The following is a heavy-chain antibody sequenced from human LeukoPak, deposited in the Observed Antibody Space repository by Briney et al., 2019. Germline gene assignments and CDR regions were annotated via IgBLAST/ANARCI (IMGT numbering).Heavy chain of an antibody. Sequence: GGSLRLSCSASGFTFSSYEMNWVRQAPGKGLEWVSYISSSGSTIYYADSVKGRFTVSRDNAKNSLYLQMNSLRAEDTAVYYCAELGITMIGGVWGKGTTVTISS. CDR3: AELGITMIGGV. D-gene: IGHD3-10*02. CDR2: ISSSGSTI. V-gene: IGHV3-48*03. J-gene: IGHJ6*04. CDR1: GFTFSSYE.